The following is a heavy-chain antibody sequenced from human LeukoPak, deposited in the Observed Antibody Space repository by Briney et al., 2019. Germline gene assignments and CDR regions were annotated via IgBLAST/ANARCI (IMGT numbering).Heavy chain of an antibody. Sequence: KPSETLSLTCTVSGGSISSSSYSWSWVRQPPGKRLEFIGYLSYSGNNYYIPSLKSRVTIFGDTSKNQFSLDLSSVTAADTAVYYCARAIGFGELLYFEYWGQGLLVTVST. J-gene: IGHJ4*02. V-gene: IGHV4-30-4*07. CDR2: LSYSGNN. D-gene: IGHD3-10*01. CDR1: GGSISSSSYS. CDR3: ARAIGFGELLYFEY.